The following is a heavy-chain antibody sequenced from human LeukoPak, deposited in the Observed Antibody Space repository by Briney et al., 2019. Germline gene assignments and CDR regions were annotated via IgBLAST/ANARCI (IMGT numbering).Heavy chain of an antibody. CDR1: GFTFSSYW. CDR3: AKASGYYYDSSGAPQH. J-gene: IGHJ1*01. CDR2: ISGSGGST. V-gene: IGHV3-23*01. D-gene: IGHD3-22*01. Sequence: GGSLRLSCAASGFTFSSYWISWVRQAPGKGLEWVSAISGSGGSTYYADSVKGRFTISRDNSKNTLYLQMNSLRAEDTAVYYCAKASGYYYDSSGAPQHWGQGTLVTVSS.